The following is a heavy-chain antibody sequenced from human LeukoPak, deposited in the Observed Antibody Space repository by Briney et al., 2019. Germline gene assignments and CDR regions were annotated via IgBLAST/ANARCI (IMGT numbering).Heavy chain of an antibody. J-gene: IGHJ3*02. CDR1: GFTFSGYW. CDR2: IKQDGSEK. Sequence: PGGSLRLSCAASGFTFSGYWMSWVRQAPGKGLEWVANIKQDGSEKYYVDSVKGRFTISRDNAKNSLYLQMNSLRAEDTAVYYCARDGAGPGRAFDIWGQGTMVTVSS. CDR3: ARDGAGPGRAFDI. V-gene: IGHV3-7*01.